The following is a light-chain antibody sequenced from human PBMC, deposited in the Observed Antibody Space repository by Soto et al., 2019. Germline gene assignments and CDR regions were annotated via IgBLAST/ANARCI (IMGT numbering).Light chain of an antibody. J-gene: IGLJ1*01. V-gene: IGLV1-40*01. CDR1: SSNIGAGYE. CDR3: QSYHSSLSGYV. CDR2: ENN. Sequence: QSVLTQPPSVSEAPGQRVTISCTGSSSNIGAGYEAHWYQQVPGTAPKLLIYENNNRPSGVPDRFSGSKSSTSASLAITGLQAEDEAEYYCQSYHSSLSGYVFGTGTKLTVL.